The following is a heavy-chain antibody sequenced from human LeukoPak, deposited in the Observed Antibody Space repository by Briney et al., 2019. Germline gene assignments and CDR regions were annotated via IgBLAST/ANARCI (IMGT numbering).Heavy chain of an antibody. Sequence: PGGSLRLSCAASALTFSSYGTHCVSQAPGKGLEWVAFIAEDGSNEKYTDSVKGRFTISRDNSNNTLYLRMNSLRAEDTGVYYCAKDRETTSSGTFDYWGQGTLVTVSS. CDR1: ALTFSSYG. CDR3: AKDRETTSSGTFDY. CDR2: IAEDGSNE. V-gene: IGHV3-30*18. D-gene: IGHD1-1*01. J-gene: IGHJ4*02.